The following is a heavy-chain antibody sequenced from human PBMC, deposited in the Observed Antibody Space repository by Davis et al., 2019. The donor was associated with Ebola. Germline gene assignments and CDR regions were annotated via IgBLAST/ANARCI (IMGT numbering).Heavy chain of an antibody. D-gene: IGHD3-22*01. J-gene: IGHJ6*02. CDR2: IGGRIDNI. CDR3: ARRRVGDSRGAVDV. V-gene: IGHV3-48*02. Sequence: GESLKISCAASGFSFSDYGMYWFRQAPGKGLEWLSYIGGRIDNINYADSVEGRLTTSRDNVKDSLSLHMNGLRDDDTAVYYCARRRVGDSRGAVDVWGQGTTVTVSS. CDR1: GFSFSDYG.